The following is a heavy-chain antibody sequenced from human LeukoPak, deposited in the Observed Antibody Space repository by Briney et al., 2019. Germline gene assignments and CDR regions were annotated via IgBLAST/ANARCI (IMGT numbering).Heavy chain of an antibody. CDR1: GFIFSSYG. CDR3: AKGGRDDYSGNYYYMDV. CDR2: IWHDGSAE. Sequence: GGSLRLSCATSGFIFSSYGMYWVRQAPGKGLEWVAVIWHDGSAEFYADSVKGRFTISRDDSKNTVYLQMNSPRPEDTALYYCAKGGRDDYSGNYYYMDVWGKGTTVTVSS. J-gene: IGHJ6*03. D-gene: IGHD5-24*01. V-gene: IGHV3-33*06.